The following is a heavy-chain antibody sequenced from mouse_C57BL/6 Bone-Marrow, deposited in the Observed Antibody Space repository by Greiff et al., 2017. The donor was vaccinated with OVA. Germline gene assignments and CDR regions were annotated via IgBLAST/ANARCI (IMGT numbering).Heavy chain of an antibody. CDR2: INPNNGGT. D-gene: IGHD1-1*01. CDR1: GYTFTDSY. V-gene: IGHV1-26*01. CDR3: SRPLDYYGSSYWYFDV. J-gene: IGHJ1*03. Sequence: VQLQQSGPELVKPGASVKISCKASGYTFTDSYMNWVKQSHGKSLEWIGDINPNNGGTSYNQQFKGKATLTVDKSSSTAYMELRSRTSEDSAVYYCSRPLDYYGSSYWYFDVWGTGTTVTVSS.